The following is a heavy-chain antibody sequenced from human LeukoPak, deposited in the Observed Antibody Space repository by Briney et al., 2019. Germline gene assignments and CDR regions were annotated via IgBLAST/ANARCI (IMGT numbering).Heavy chain of an antibody. CDR3: VRLAGSGSYYYAYYFDY. D-gene: IGHD3-10*01. CDR2: IDPSDSYT. J-gene: IGHJ4*02. Sequence: GESLRISCNGSGYSLTSYWISWVRQLPGKRLEWMGRIDPSDSYTNYSPSFQGHITISANKSISTAYLLWSSLKASDSAMYYCVRLAGSGSYYYAYYFDYWGQGTMVTVSS. CDR1: GYSLTSYW. V-gene: IGHV5-10-1*01.